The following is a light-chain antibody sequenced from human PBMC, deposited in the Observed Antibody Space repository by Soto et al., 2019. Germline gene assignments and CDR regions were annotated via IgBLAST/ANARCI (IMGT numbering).Light chain of an antibody. J-gene: IGKJ3*01. Sequence: DIQLTQSPSSLAASVGDSVTITCQASQDISRYLNWYQQKPGRAPKLLIYAASKMDTGVPSRFSGSGAGTGFTFTITSLQPEDIVTYYCQQYDGLRFTFGPGTKVEIK. CDR2: AAS. CDR1: QDISRY. CDR3: QQYDGLRFT. V-gene: IGKV1-33*01.